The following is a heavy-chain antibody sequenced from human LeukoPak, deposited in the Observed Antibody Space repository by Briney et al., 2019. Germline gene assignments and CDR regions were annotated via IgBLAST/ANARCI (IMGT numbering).Heavy chain of an antibody. Sequence: GGSLRLSCAASGFTFSSYAMHWVRQAPGKGLEWVAVISYDGSNKYYADSVKGRFTISRDNSKNTLYLQMNSPRAEDTAVYYCARDTADIVATPYYFDYWGQGTLVTVSS. D-gene: IGHD5-12*01. J-gene: IGHJ4*02. CDR2: ISYDGSNK. CDR3: ARDTADIVATPYYFDY. CDR1: GFTFSSYA. V-gene: IGHV3-30-3*01.